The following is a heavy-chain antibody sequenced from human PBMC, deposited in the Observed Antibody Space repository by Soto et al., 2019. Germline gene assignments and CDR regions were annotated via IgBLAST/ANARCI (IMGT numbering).Heavy chain of an antibody. Sequence: ASVKVSCKASGYTFTSYDINWVRQATGQGLEWMGWMNPNSGNTGYAQKFQGRVTMTRNTSISTAYMELSSLRSEDTAVYYCARAHDYGSGSYYTYYYYYYGMDVWGQGTTVTVSS. CDR1: GYTFTSYD. V-gene: IGHV1-8*01. CDR2: MNPNSGNT. CDR3: ARAHDYGSGSYYTYYYYYYGMDV. J-gene: IGHJ6*02. D-gene: IGHD3-10*01.